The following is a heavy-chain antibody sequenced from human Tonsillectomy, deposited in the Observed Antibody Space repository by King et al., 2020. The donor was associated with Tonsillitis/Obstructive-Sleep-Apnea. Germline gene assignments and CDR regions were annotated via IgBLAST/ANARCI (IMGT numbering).Heavy chain of an antibody. V-gene: IGHV3-30*18. CDR3: AKELSAMYRGDFDY. J-gene: IGHJ4*02. D-gene: IGHD2-2*01. CDR1: GFTFSSYG. Sequence: VQLVESGGGVVQPGRSLRLSCAASGFTFSSYGMHWVRQAPGKGLEWVAVISYDGSKKYYADSVKGRFTISRDNPKNTLYLQMNSLRAEDTAVYYCAKELSAMYRGDFDYWGQGTLVTVSS. CDR2: ISYDGSKK.